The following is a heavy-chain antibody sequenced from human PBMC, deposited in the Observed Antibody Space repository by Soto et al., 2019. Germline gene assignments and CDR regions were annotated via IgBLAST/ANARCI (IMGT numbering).Heavy chain of an antibody. CDR1: GGTFSSYT. D-gene: IGHD3-9*01. CDR3: ARSRLYDILTAYWFDP. V-gene: IGHV1-69*02. Sequence: SVKVSCKASGGTFSSYTISWVRQAPGQGLEWMGRIIPILGIANYAQKFQGRVTITADKSTSTAYMELSSLRSEDTAVYYCARSRLYDILTAYWFDPWGQGTLVTVS. J-gene: IGHJ5*02. CDR2: IIPILGIA.